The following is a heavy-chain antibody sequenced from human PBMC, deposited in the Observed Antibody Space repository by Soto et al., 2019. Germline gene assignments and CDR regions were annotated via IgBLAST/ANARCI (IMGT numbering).Heavy chain of an antibody. CDR3: ARVPRIQLMGGKGAFDI. J-gene: IGHJ3*02. CDR2: INHSGST. CDR1: GGSFSGYY. D-gene: IGHD5-18*01. V-gene: IGHV4-34*01. Sequence: SETLSLTCAVYGGSFSGYYWSWIRQPPGKGLEWIGEINHSGSTNYNPSLKSRVTISVDTSKNQFSLKLSSVTAADTAVYYCARVPRIQLMGGKGAFDIWGQGTMVTVSS.